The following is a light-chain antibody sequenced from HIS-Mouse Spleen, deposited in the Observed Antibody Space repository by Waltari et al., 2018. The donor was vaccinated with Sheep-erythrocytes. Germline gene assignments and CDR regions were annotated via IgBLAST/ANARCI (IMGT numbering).Light chain of an antibody. CDR2: EVR. CDR1: SSAVGGYNY. V-gene: IGLV2-11*01. J-gene: IGLJ1*01. Sequence: QSALTQPRSVSGSPGQSVTISCTGTSSAVGGYNYVSWYQQHPGKAPKLMRYEVRKRPSWVPDRFSGSKSGNTASLTISGLQAEDEADYYCCSYAGSYNHVFATGTKVTVL. CDR3: CSYAGSYNHV.